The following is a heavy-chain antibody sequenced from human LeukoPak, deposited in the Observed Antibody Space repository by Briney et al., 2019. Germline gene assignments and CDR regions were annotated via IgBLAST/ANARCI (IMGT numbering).Heavy chain of an antibody. CDR1: GGSISNGGYY. CDR2: IYHSGST. V-gene: IGHV4-30-2*01. J-gene: IGHJ4*02. D-gene: IGHD6-13*01. Sequence: SQTLSLTCTVPGGSISNGGYYWSWIRQPPGKGLEWIGYIYHSGSTYYNPSHKSRVTISVDRSKNQFSLKLSSVTAADTAVYYCARGYSSPLYYFDYWGQGTLVTVSS. CDR3: ARGYSSPLYYFDY.